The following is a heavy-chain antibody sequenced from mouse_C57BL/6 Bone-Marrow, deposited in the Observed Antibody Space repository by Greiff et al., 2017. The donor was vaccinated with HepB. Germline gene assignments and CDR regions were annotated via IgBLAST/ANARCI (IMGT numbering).Heavy chain of an antibody. Sequence: QVQLQQSGPGLVAPSQSLSITCTVSGFSLTSYGVHWVRQPPGKGLEWLVVIWSDGSTTYNSALKSRLSISKDNSKSQVFLKMNSLQTDDTAMYYCARHERDGNYRFAYWGQGTLVTVSA. J-gene: IGHJ3*01. V-gene: IGHV2-6-1*01. CDR3: ARHERDGNYRFAY. CDR1: GFSLTSYG. D-gene: IGHD2-1*01. CDR2: IWSDGST.